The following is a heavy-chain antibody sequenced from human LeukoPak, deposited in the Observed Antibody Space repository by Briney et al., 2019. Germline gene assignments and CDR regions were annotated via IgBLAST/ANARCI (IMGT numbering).Heavy chain of an antibody. D-gene: IGHD3-16*02. CDR2: IYPGDSDT. CDR3: ARLGLSNAFDI. CDR1: GYSFTSYW. Sequence: GEALTISCPGSGYSFTSYWIGWVRPTRGKGLGWMGIIYPGDSDTRYSPSFQGKVTISADKSISTAYLQWSSLKASDTAMYYCARLGLSNAFDIWGQGTMVTVSS. J-gene: IGHJ3*02. V-gene: IGHV5-51*01.